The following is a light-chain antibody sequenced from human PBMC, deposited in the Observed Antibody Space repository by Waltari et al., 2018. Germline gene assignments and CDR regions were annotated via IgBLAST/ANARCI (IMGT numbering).Light chain of an antibody. Sequence: EIVLTQSPATLSLSPGERATLSCRASQSVSSYLIWYQQKPGQAPRLLIYDAFNRATGIPARFSGSGSGTDFTLTISTLEPEDFAVYYCQRRANWPITFGQGTRLEIK. CDR1: QSVSSY. CDR2: DAF. CDR3: QRRANWPIT. V-gene: IGKV3-11*01. J-gene: IGKJ5*01.